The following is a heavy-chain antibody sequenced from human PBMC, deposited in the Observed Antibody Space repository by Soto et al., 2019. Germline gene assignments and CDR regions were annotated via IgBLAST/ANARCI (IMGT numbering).Heavy chain of an antibody. CDR2: IWSASNI. Sequence: EVQLVESGGGLAQPGGSLRLSCAASGLTFSSYSVNWVRQAPGKGLEWVSNIWSASNINYADSVKGRFTVSRDNAKNSMSLQMNGLRDEDTAVDYCVRDYSFGFDYWGQGILVTVSS. CDR3: VRDYSFGFDY. CDR1: GLTFSSYS. D-gene: IGHD6-13*01. V-gene: IGHV3-48*02. J-gene: IGHJ4*02.